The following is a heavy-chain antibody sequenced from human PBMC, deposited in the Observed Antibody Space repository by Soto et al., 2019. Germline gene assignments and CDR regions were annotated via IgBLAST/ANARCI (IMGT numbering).Heavy chain of an antibody. CDR2: IYYSGST. V-gene: IGHV4-31*03. CDR3: ARGRAGFFWXGXXDNWFDP. D-gene: IGHD3-3*01. CDR1: GGSISSGGYY. Sequence: QVQLQESGPGLVKPSQTLSLTCTVSGGSISSGGYYWSWIRQHPGKGLEWIAYIYYSGSTYYNPSLKSRVTISVDTSKNQFSLNLTFVSAADTAVYYCARGRAGFFWXGXXDNWFDPWGQGTLVTVSS. J-gene: IGHJ5*02.